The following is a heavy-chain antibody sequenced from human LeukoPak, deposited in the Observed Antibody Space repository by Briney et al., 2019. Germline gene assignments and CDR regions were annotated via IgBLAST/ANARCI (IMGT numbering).Heavy chain of an antibody. CDR2: ISGSGGST. V-gene: IGHV3-23*01. D-gene: IGHD3-10*01. J-gene: IGHJ4*02. CDR3: AKPPEGYYGSGSYYLV. CDR1: GFTFSSYA. Sequence: GGSLRLSCAASGFTFSSYAMSWVRQAPGKGLEWVSAISGSGGSTYYADSVKGRFTISRDNSKNTLYLQMNSLRAEDTAVYYCAKPPEGYYGSGSYYLVWGQGTLVTVSS.